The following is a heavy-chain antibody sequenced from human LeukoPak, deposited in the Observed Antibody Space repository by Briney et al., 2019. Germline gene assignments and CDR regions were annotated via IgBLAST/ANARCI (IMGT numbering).Heavy chain of an antibody. CDR3: ARVHSVMGEYYFDY. Sequence: ASVKVSCKASGYTFTGYYMHWVRQAPGQGLEWMGWINPNSGGTNYAQKFQGRVTMTRDTSISTAYMELSRLRSDDTAVYYCARVHSVMGEYYFDYWGQGTLVTVSS. CDR2: INPNSGGT. D-gene: IGHD3-16*01. V-gene: IGHV1-2*02. J-gene: IGHJ4*02. CDR1: GYTFTGYY.